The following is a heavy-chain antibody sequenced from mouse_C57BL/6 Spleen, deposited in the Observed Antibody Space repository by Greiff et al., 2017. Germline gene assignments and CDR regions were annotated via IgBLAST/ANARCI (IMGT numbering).Heavy chain of an antibody. CDR3: ANDGSPAY. V-gene: IGHV1-82*01. Sequence: VQLQQSGPELVKPGASVKISCKASGYAFSSSWLNWVKQRPGKGLEWIGRIYPGDGDTNYNGKFKGKATLTADKSSSTAYMQLSSLTSEDSAVYFCANDGSPAYWGQGTLVTVSA. J-gene: IGHJ3*01. D-gene: IGHD2-3*01. CDR1: GYAFSSSW. CDR2: IYPGDGDT.